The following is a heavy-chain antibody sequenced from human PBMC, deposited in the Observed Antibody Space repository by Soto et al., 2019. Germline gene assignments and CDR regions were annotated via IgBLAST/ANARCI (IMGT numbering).Heavy chain of an antibody. Sequence: QEQLVESGGGVVQPGRSLRLSCEASRFAFSRYGMHWVRQAPGKGLEWVAVISYDGDYQNYADSVKGRFTISRDNSKNTMYLQMRSLRGEDTALYYCAKVTTVTHWRYLDLWGRGTLVTVSS. CDR2: ISYDGDYQ. V-gene: IGHV3-30*18. J-gene: IGHJ2*01. D-gene: IGHD4-17*01. CDR3: AKVTTVTHWRYLDL. CDR1: RFAFSRYG.